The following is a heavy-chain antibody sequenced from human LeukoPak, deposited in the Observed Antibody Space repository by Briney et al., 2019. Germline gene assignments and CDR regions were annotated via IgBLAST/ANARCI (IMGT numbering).Heavy chain of an antibody. J-gene: IGHJ5*02. CDR3: AKDGKDRDSSGLNWFDP. CDR2: ISGSGGST. Sequence: HPGGSLRLSCAASGFTVSSNYMSWVRQAPGKGLEWVSAISGSGGSTYYADSVKGRFTISRDNSKNTLYLQMNSLRAEDTAVYYCAKDGKDRDSSGLNWFDPWGQGTLVTVSS. CDR1: GFTVSSNY. V-gene: IGHV3-23*01. D-gene: IGHD6-19*01.